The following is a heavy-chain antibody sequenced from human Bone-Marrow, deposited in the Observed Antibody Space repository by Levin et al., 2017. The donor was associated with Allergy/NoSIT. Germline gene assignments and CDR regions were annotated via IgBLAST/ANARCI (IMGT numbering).Heavy chain of an antibody. CDR2: IYSSDDT. CDR1: GFTVST. V-gene: IGHV3-53*01. Sequence: GASLRLSCVASGFTVSTMTWVRQAPGKGLEWVSTIYSSDDTYYADSVKGRFTFSRDNSKNTFYLQMSTLRAEDTAVYYCARVAGDYSQYDSEPHYYYYMDVWGKGTTVTVSS. D-gene: IGHD4-11*01. CDR3: ARVAGDYSQYDSEPHYYYYMDV. J-gene: IGHJ6*03.